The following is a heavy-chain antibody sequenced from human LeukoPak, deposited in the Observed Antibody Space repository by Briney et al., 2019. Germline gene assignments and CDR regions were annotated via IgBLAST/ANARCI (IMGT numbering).Heavy chain of an antibody. V-gene: IGHV4-34*01. CDR3: AREQRKEIDP. D-gene: IGHD1/OR15-1a*01. J-gene: IGHJ5*02. CDR1: GGSISSYY. CDR2: INHSGST. Sequence: SETLSLTCTVSGGSISSYYWSWIRQPPGKGLEWIGEINHSGSTNYNPSLKSRVTISVDTSKNQFSLKLSSVTAADTAVYYCAREQRKEIDPWGQGTLVTVSS.